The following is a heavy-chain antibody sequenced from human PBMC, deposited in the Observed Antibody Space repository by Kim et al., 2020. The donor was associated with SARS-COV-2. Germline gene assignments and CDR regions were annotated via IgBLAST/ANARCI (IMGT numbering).Heavy chain of an antibody. Sequence: SETLSLTCTVSGGSISSDYWIWIRQPAGKGLEWIGRIYTRGRTNYNPSLKMRGTMSVDTTKNQFSLKLSTVTAADTAVYYCTGGSYYGMDVWGQGTTVTVSS. D-gene: IGHD1-26*01. CDR2: IYTRGRT. CDR3: TGGSYYGMDV. J-gene: IGHJ6*02. V-gene: IGHV4-4*07. CDR1: GGSISSDY.